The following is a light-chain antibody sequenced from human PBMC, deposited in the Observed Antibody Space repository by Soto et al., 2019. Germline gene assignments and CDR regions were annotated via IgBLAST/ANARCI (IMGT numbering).Light chain of an antibody. CDR1: SSEVGGYNY. CDR3: SSYAGSNNSNVV. Sequence: QSALTQPPSASGSPGQSVTISCTGTSSEVGGYNYVSWYQHHPGKAPKLMIYEVSKRPSGVPDRFSGSKSGNTASLTVSGLQAEDEADYYCSSYAGSNNSNVVFGGGTKLTVL. J-gene: IGLJ2*01. CDR2: EVS. V-gene: IGLV2-8*01.